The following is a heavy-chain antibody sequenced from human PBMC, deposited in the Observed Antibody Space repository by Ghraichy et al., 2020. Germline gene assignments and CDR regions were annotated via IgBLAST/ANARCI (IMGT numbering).Heavy chain of an antibody. D-gene: IGHD3-3*01. CDR1: RFAFMNYG. CDR3: AKDRGKGWVQFLAPYDI. Sequence: GGSLRLSCAASRFAFMNYGMHWVRQAPGKGLEWVALISNVGTEKFYADSAKGRFTISRDNSNNTLYLQMNNLRSEDTAVYYCAKDRGKGWVQFLAPYDIWGQGTMVTVS. J-gene: IGHJ3*02. V-gene: IGHV3-30*18. CDR2: ISNVGTEK.